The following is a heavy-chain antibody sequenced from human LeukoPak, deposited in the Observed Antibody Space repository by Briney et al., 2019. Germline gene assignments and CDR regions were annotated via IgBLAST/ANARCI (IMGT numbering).Heavy chain of an antibody. CDR1: GFTFSNYG. D-gene: IGHD3-10*01. CDR2: ISYDGSLK. Sequence: GGSLRLSCAGSGFTFSNYGIHWVRQAPGKGLEWMTSISYDGSLKYYADSVRGRFTISRDNSKNTLYLQMNSLRAEDTAIYYCAKDRDYYGSGSDYWGQGTLVTVSS. CDR3: AKDRDYYGSGSDY. V-gene: IGHV3-30*18. J-gene: IGHJ4*02.